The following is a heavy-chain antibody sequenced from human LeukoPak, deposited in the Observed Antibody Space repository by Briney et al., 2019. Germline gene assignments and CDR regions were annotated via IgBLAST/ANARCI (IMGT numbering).Heavy chain of an antibody. CDR3: ARLSGGRGYSGYVYGY. D-gene: IGHD5-12*01. J-gene: IGHJ4*02. CDR1: GGTFSSYA. Sequence: SSVKVSCKASGGTFSSYAISWVRQAPGQGLEWMGRIIPILGIANYAQYFEGRVKITADKSTNTAYMELSRLRSEDTAVYYSARLSGGRGYSGYVYGYWGQGTLVTVSS. V-gene: IGHV1-69*04. CDR2: IIPILGIA.